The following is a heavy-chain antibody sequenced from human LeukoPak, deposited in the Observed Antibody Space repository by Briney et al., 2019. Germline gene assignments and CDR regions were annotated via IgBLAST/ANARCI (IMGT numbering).Heavy chain of an antibody. J-gene: IGHJ4*02. V-gene: IGHV4-30-2*01. D-gene: IGHD1-14*01. CDR3: ARAGDSPFDY. Sequence: SETLSLTCAVSGGSISSGGYSWSWIRQPPGKGLEWIGYIYRSGSTYYNPSLKSRVTISVDRSKNQFSLKLSSVTAADTAVYYCARAGDSPFDYWGQGTLVTVSS. CDR1: GGSISSGGYS. CDR2: IYRSGST.